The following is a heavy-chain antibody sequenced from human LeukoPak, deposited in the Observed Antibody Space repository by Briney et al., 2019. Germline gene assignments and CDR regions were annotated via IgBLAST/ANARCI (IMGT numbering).Heavy chain of an antibody. Sequence: PSETLSLTCTVSGYSISSGYYWGWIRQPPGKGLEWIGSIYHSGSTYYNPSLKSRVTISVDTSKNQFSLKLSSVTAADTAVYYCATVGSRETTFQHWGQGTLVTVSS. J-gene: IGHJ1*01. CDR3: ATVGSRETTFQH. CDR2: IYHSGST. CDR1: GYSISSGYY. V-gene: IGHV4-38-2*02. D-gene: IGHD1-26*01.